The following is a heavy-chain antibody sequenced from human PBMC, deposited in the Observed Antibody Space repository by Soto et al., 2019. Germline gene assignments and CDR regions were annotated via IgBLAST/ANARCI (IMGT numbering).Heavy chain of an antibody. Sequence: PSETLSLTCTVSGGSISSGGYYWSWIRQHPGKGLEWIGYIYYSGSTYCNPSLKSRVTISVDTSKNQFSLKLSSVTAADTAVYYCARAISSGWYGDAFDIWGQGTMVTVSS. CDR1: GGSISSGGYY. CDR2: IYYSGST. J-gene: IGHJ3*02. D-gene: IGHD6-19*01. CDR3: ARAISSGWYGDAFDI. V-gene: IGHV4-31*03.